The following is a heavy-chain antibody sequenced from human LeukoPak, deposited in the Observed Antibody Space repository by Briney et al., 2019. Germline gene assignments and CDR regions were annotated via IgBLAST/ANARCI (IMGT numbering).Heavy chain of an antibody. CDR1: GGSISSGDYY. D-gene: IGHD3-3*01. V-gene: IGHV4-30-4*01. Sequence: SETLSLTCTVSGGSISSGDYYWSWIRQPPGKGLEWIGYIYYSRSTYYNPSLKSRVTISVDTSKNQFSLKLSSVTAADTAVYYCARDQAEYDFWSGYSSGGMDVWGQGTTVTVSS. J-gene: IGHJ6*02. CDR2: IYYSRST. CDR3: ARDQAEYDFWSGYSSGGMDV.